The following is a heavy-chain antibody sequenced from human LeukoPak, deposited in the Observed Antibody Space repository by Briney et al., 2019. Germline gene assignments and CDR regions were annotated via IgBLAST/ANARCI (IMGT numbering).Heavy chain of an antibody. CDR3: ARDRSGYSGYDFFDY. Sequence: GSLRLSCAASGFTFSSYSMNWVRQDPGKGLEWVSSISSSRSYIYYADSVKGRFTISRDNAKNSLYLQMNSLRAEDTAVYYCARDRSGYSGYDFFDYWGQGALVTVSS. J-gene: IGHJ4*02. D-gene: IGHD5-12*01. V-gene: IGHV3-21*01. CDR2: ISSSRSYI. CDR1: GFTFSSYS.